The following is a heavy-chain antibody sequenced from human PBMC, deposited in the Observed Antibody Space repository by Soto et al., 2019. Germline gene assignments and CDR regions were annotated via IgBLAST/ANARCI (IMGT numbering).Heavy chain of an antibody. CDR1: GFTFSEYG. V-gene: IGHV3-30-3*01. CDR2: ISHRGDNK. D-gene: IGHD2-15*01. CDR3: ATVGYCSEDSCYTLTIRYGMDV. Sequence: QVHLVESGGGVVQPGRSLRLSCEASGFTFSEYGMHWVRQAPGKGLEWVAGISHRGDNKYIADSVKGRFTISRDNSKNMLFLKMTSMRVEDTAVYHCATVGYCSEDSCYTLTIRYGMDVWGQGTTVIVSS. J-gene: IGHJ6*02.